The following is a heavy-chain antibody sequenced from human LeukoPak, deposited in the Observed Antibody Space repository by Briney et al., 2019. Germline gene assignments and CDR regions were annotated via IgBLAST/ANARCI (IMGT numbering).Heavy chain of an antibody. J-gene: IGHJ6*02. Sequence: GGSLRLSCAASGFTFRTYWMHWVRQAPGKGLVWVSRINNDGSITSYADSVKGRFTISRDNSKNTLYLQMNSLRAEDTAVYYCARDYLGGMDVWGQGTTVTVSS. CDR1: GFTFRTYW. CDR2: INNDGSIT. CDR3: ARDYLGGMDV. V-gene: IGHV3-74*01.